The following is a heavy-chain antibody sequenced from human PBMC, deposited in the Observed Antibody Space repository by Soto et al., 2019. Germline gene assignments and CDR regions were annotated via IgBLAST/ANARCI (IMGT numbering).Heavy chain of an antibody. V-gene: IGHV1-8*01. J-gene: IGHJ3*02. CDR2: MNPNSGNT. CDR1: GYTFTSYD. Sequence: ASVKVSCKASGYTFTSYDINWVRQATGQGLEWMGWMNPNSGNTGYAQKFQGRVTMTRNTSISTAYMELSGLRSEDTAVYYCASSMELRGDDAFDIWGQGTMVTVSS. D-gene: IGHD1-7*01. CDR3: ASSMELRGDDAFDI.